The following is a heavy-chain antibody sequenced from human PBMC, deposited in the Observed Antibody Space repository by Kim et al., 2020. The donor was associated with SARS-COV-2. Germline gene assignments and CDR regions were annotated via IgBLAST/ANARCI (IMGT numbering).Heavy chain of an antibody. CDR3: ARRGGSGTYLVDY. CDR2: INPYDSNT. V-gene: IGHV5-51*01. Sequence: GESLKISCKGSGYSFTSYWISWVRQMPGKGLEWMGTINPYDSNTKYSPSFQGQVTFSADKSISTAFLQWNSLQASDTAMYYCARRGGSGTYLVDYWGQGT. J-gene: IGHJ4*02. D-gene: IGHD1-26*01. CDR1: GYSFTSYW.